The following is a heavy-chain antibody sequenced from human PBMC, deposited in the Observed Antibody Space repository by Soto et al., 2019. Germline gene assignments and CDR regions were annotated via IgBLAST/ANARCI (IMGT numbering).Heavy chain of an antibody. CDR3: ARQAPRNYDFWSGYYTHAFDI. CDR2: IYYSGST. Sequence: SETLSLTCTVSGGSISSYYWSWIRQPPGKGLEWIGYIYYSGSTNYNPSLKSRVTISVDTSKNQFSLKLSSVTAADTAVYYCARQAPRNYDFWSGYYTHAFDIWGQGTMVTVSS. J-gene: IGHJ3*02. D-gene: IGHD3-3*01. CDR1: GGSISSYY. V-gene: IGHV4-59*01.